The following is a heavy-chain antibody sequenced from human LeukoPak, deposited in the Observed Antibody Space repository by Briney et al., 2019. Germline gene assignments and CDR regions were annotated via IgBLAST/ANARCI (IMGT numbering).Heavy chain of an antibody. CDR1: GYTFTSYD. V-gene: IGHV1-8*01. J-gene: IGHJ6*03. CDR2: MNPNSGNT. CDR3: ARDGLFQLTFYYYYYMDV. Sequence: ASVKVSCKASGYTFTSYDINWVRQATGQGREWMGWMNPNSGNTGYAQKFQGRVTMTRNTSISTAYMELSSLRSEDTAVYYCARDGLFQLTFYYYYYMDVWRKGTTVTVSS. D-gene: IGHD2-2*01.